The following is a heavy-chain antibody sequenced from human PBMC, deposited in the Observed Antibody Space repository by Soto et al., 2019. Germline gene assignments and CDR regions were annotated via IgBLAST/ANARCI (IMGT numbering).Heavy chain of an antibody. D-gene: IGHD1-7*01. V-gene: IGHV3-23*01. Sequence: GGSLRLSCEASGFDFGSYSITWVRQAPGKGLEYVSGITRSADLSFYADSVRGRFTVSRDNFKNTAYLEMSNLRAEDTAVYYCAKAPSRWNYNIIYFDYWGQGTLVTVSS. CDR3: AKAPSRWNYNIIYFDY. CDR2: ITRSADLS. CDR1: GFDFGSYS. J-gene: IGHJ4*02.